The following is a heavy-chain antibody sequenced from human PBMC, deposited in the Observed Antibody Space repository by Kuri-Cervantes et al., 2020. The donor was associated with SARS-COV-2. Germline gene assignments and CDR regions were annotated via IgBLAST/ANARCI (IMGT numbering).Heavy chain of an antibody. D-gene: IGHD4-11*01. CDR2: IYTSGST. J-gene: IGHJ4*02. CDR3: ARGTSNAAPPGDY. CDR1: GGSISSGSYY. Sequence: SETLSLTCTVSGGSISSGSYYWSWIRQPAGKGLEWIGRIYTSGSTNYNPSLKSRVTISVDTSKNQFSLKLSSVTAADTAVYYCARGTSNAAPPGDYWGQGTLVTVSS. V-gene: IGHV4-61*02.